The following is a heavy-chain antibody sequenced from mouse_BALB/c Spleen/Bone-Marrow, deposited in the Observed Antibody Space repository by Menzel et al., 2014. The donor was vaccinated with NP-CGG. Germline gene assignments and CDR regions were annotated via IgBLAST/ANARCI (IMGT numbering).Heavy chain of an antibody. CDR2: IWAGGST. Sequence: QVTLKECGPGLVAPSQSLSITCTVSGFSLTSYGVHWVRQPPGKGLEWLGVIWAGGSTNYNSALMSRLSISKDNSKSQVFLKMNSLQTDDTAMYYCASMITTAWFAYWGQGTLVTVSA. CDR1: GFSLTSYG. D-gene: IGHD2-4*01. CDR3: ASMITTAWFAY. J-gene: IGHJ3*01. V-gene: IGHV2-9*02.